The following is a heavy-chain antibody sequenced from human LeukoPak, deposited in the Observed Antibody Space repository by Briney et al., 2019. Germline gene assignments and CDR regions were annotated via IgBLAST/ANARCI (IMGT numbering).Heavy chain of an antibody. CDR2: MNPNSGNT. Sequence: ASVKVSCKASGYTFTSYDINWVRQATGQGLEWMGWMNPNSGNTGYAQKFQGRVTMTRDTSISTAYMELSSLRSEDTAVYYCARAPVVPAASGHYSSYMDVWGKGTTVTVSS. CDR1: GYTFTSYD. V-gene: IGHV1-8*01. J-gene: IGHJ6*03. CDR3: ARAPVVPAASGHYSSYMDV. D-gene: IGHD2-2*01.